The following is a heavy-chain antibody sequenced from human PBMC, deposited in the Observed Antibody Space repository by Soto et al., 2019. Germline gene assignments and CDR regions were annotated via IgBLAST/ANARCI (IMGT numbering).Heavy chain of an antibody. D-gene: IGHD4-17*01. V-gene: IGHV3-30*18. J-gene: IGHJ6*02. Sequence: QLKLVESGGGVVQPGTSLRLSCVASGFTFSAFGMHWVRQAPGKGLEWVAISSYGGSNKYYGDSVQGRFTISRDNSRDTLYLQMNSLREEDTPVYYCAKGPIRFPAYGDYADYSYGMDVWGQGTTVTV. CDR3: AKGPIRFPAYGDYADYSYGMDV. CDR1: GFTFSAFG. CDR2: SSYGGSNK.